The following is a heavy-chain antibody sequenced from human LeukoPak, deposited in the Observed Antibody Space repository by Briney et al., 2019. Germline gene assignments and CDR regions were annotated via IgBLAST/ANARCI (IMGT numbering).Heavy chain of an antibody. CDR2: IKQDGSEK. J-gene: IGHJ6*03. V-gene: IGHV3-7*01. CDR3: ARVDIVVVPAAIGRRYYYYMDV. D-gene: IGHD2-2*02. Sequence: PGGSLRLSCAASGFTFSSYWMSWVRQAPGKGLEWVANIKQDGSEKYYVDSVKGRFTISRDNAKNSLYLQMNSLRAEDTAVYYCARVDIVVVPAAIGRRYYYYMDVWGKGTTVTVSS. CDR1: GFTFSSYW.